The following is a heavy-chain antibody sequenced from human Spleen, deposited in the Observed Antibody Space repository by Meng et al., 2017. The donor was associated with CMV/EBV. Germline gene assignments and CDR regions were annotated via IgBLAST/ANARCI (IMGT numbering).Heavy chain of an antibody. CDR1: GFTFSRYA. Sequence: GESLKISCAGSGFTFSRYAMDWVRQGPGKGLEWVTYIENDGSNKYYADSVKGRFTISRDNFKNTVHLQMNSLRAEDTAVYYCARPALAAATNWFDPWGQGTLVTVSS. J-gene: IGHJ5*02. V-gene: IGHV3-30*02. D-gene: IGHD6-25*01. CDR2: IENDGSNK. CDR3: ARPALAAATNWFDP.